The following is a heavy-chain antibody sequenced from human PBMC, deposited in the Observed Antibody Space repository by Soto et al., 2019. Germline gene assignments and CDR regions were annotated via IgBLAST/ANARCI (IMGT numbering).Heavy chain of an antibody. J-gene: IGHJ4*02. D-gene: IGHD1-1*01. CDR1: GYTFTNYY. V-gene: IGHV1-46*04. Sequence: ASVKVSCKESGYTFTNYYLHWVRQAPGQGLEWVGMINPSARSASYAQKLRGRLTMDRDTSTTTVYMELSRLTSEDTAVYYCARDNSAANGVLDHWGLGTPVTVSS. CDR2: INPSARSA. CDR3: ARDNSAANGVLDH.